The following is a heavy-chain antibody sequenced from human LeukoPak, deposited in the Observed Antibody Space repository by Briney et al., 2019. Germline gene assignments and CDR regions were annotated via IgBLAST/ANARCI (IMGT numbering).Heavy chain of an antibody. CDR1: GGTFSSYA. V-gene: IGHV1-69*06. CDR3: ARDCSGGSCPFDY. CDR2: ITPMFSTA. D-gene: IGHD2-15*01. J-gene: IGHJ4*02. Sequence: SVKVSCKASGGTFSSYAISWVRQAPGQGLEWMGGITPMFSTANYAQKFQGRVTITADKSTSTAYMELSSLRSEDTAVYYCARDCSGGSCPFDYWGQGTLVTVSS.